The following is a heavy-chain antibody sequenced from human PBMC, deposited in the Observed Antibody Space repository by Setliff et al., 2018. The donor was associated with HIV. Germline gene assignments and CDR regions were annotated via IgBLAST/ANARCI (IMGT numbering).Heavy chain of an antibody. D-gene: IGHD3-10*01. CDR2: IYPRGNI. CDR3: ARDAGPHYGSGPPLEY. V-gene: IGHV4-4*07. J-gene: IGHJ4*02. Sequence: SETLSLTCTVSGGSISRYYWSWIRQPAGKGLEWIGRIYPRGNINYNPSLKSRLTMSIDTSKNQFSLKLSSVTATDTAVYYCARDAGPHYGSGPPLEYWGQGIQVTVSS. CDR1: GGSISRYY.